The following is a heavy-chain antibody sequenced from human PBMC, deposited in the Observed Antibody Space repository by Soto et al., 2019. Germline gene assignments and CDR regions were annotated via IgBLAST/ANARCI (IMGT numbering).Heavy chain of an antibody. J-gene: IGHJ4*02. D-gene: IGHD6-19*01. Sequence: PSETLSLTCTVSGGSINSRNFYWGWIRQPPGKWLEWIGYMYFGGTTYYNPSLKSRVTISGDTSKNQISLTLSSVAATDTAVYYCARAGEAVADYWGQGTLVTVS. CDR2: MYFGGTT. CDR3: ARAGEAVADY. V-gene: IGHV4-39*01. CDR1: GGSINSRNFY.